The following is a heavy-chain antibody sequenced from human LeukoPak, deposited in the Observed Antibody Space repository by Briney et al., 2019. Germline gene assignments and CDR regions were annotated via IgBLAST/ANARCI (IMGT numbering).Heavy chain of an antibody. J-gene: IGHJ6*04. CDR1: GYSFTSYW. CDR2: IYPGDPDT. Sequence: GESLKISCKGSGYSFTSYWIGWVRQMPGKGLEWIGIIYPGDPDTRYSPSFQGQVTISADKSISTAYLQWSSLKASDTAMYYCASGRRYYYYGMDVWGKGTTVTVSS. V-gene: IGHV5-51*01. CDR3: ASGRRYYYYGMDV.